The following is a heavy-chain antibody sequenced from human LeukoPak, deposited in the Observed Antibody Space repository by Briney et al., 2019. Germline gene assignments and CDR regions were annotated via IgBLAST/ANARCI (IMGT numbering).Heavy chain of an antibody. CDR2: ISDSGGST. CDR1: GFPFSSYA. J-gene: IGHJ6*02. D-gene: IGHD2-15*01. V-gene: IGHV3-64D*09. Sequence: PGGSLSLSCSASGFPFSSYAMEWVRQAPGKGLEYVSAISDSGGSTYYADSVKGRFTISRDNSKNTLYLQMSSLRAEDTAVYFCVRGYSFGPYGMDVWGQGTTVTVSS. CDR3: VRGYSFGPYGMDV.